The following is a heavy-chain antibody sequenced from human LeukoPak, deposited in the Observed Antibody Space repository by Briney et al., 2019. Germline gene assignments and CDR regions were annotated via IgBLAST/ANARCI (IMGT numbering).Heavy chain of an antibody. J-gene: IGHJ4*02. CDR3: ARMIDYNYGYAFDY. CDR1: GFTFSSYT. Sequence: GGSLGLSCAASGFTFSSYTMNWVRLAPGKGLEWVSYISTGGSISYADFVKGRFTISRDNAKNSLYLQMNSLRDEDTAVYYCARMIDYNYGYAFDYWGQGTLVTVSS. D-gene: IGHD5-18*01. CDR2: ISTGGSI. V-gene: IGHV3-48*02.